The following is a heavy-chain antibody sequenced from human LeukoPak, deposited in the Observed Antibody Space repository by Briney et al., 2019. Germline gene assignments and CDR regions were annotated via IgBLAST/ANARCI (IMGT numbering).Heavy chain of an antibody. CDR1: GFTFSSYA. D-gene: IGHD1-26*01. J-gene: IGHJ4*02. V-gene: IGHV3-23*01. CDR2: ISGSGGST. CDR3: AKGYSGSYDY. Sequence: GGSLRLSCAASGFTFSSYAMSWVRQAPGKGLEWVSAISGSGGSTYYADSVKGRFTISRDNSKNLFYLQMNTLRAADTAVYYCAKGYSGSYDYWGQGTLVTVSS.